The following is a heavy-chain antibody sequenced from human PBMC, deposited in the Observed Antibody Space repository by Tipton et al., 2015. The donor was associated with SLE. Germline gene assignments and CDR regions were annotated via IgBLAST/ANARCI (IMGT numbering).Heavy chain of an antibody. Sequence: QSGAEVKKPGASVKVSCKASGYTFTGYYMHWVRQAPGQGLEWMGWINPKSGGTKYAQKFQGRVTMTRDTSISTAYMELSRLRFDDTAVYYCARGERYSSVGRSWFDPWGQGTLVTVSS. D-gene: IGHD6-19*01. CDR2: INPKSGGT. CDR3: ARGERYSSVGRSWFDP. V-gene: IGHV1-2*02. CDR1: GYTFTGYY. J-gene: IGHJ5*02.